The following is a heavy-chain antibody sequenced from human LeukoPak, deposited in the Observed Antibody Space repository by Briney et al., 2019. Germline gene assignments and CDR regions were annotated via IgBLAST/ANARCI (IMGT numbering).Heavy chain of an antibody. J-gene: IGHJ4*02. CDR1: GFTVSSNY. CDR2: IYSGGST. D-gene: IGHD6-6*01. Sequence: QAGGSLRLSCAASGFTVSSNYMSWVRQAPGKGLEWVSVIYSGGSTYYADSVKGRFTISGDNSKNTLYLQMNSLRAEDTAVYYCARESGDSSSSLGVFDYWGQGTLVTVSS. V-gene: IGHV3-53*01. CDR3: ARESGDSSSSLGVFDY.